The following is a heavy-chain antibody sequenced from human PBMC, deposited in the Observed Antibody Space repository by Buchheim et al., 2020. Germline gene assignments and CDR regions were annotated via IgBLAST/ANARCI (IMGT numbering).Heavy chain of an antibody. V-gene: IGHV3-74*01. Sequence: EVQLVESGGGLVQPGGSLRLSCAASGFTFSSYWMHWVRQAPGKGLVWVSRINSDGSSTNYADSVKGRFTISRDNAKNTLYLQMNSLRAEDTAVYYCARGGMAIVVVPAAIPGRYYGMDVWGQGTT. CDR2: INSDGSST. D-gene: IGHD2-2*03. CDR3: ARGGMAIVVVPAAIPGRYYGMDV. J-gene: IGHJ6*02. CDR1: GFTFSSYW.